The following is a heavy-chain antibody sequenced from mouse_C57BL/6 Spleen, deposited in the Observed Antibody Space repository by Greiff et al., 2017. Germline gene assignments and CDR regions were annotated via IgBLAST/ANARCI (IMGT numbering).Heavy chain of an antibody. CDR2: INPGSGGP. J-gene: IGHJ2*01. D-gene: IGHD4-1*02. CDR1: GYAFTNYL. V-gene: IGHV1-54*01. CDR3: AREATGKAFDY. Sequence: VQLQQSGAELVRPGTSVKVSCKASGYAFTNYLIEWVKLRPGQGLEWIGVINPGSGGPNYNEKFKGKATLTADKSSSTAYMQHSSLTSEDSAVYFRAREATGKAFDYWGQGTTLTVSS.